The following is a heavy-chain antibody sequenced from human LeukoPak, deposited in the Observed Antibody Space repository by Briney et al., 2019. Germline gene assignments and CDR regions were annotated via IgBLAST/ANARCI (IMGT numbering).Heavy chain of an antibody. J-gene: IGHJ4*02. V-gene: IGHV3-23*01. D-gene: IGHD4-17*01. CDR3: AKDPRRYGDPYPEAY. CDR1: GFTFSSYA. CDR2: ISGSGGST. Sequence: GRSLRLSCAASGFTFSSYAMSWVRQAPGKGLEWVSAISGSGGSTYYADSVKGRFTISRDNSKSTLYLQMNSLRAEDTAVYYCAKDPRRYGDPYPEAYWGQGTLVTVSS.